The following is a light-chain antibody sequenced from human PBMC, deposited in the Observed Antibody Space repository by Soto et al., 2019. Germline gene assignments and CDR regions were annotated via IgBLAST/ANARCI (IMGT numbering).Light chain of an antibody. Sequence: DIHMTQSPSTLSASVGDRVTITCRASQSLTMWLAWYQQKPGKAPNLLIYKTSSLESGVPSRFSGRGSGTEFPSTNSLLQPDCFANYYWQHLTCFSWTFGQGTKVEVK. CDR1: QSLTMW. J-gene: IGKJ1*01. V-gene: IGKV1-5*03. CDR3: QHLTCFSWT. CDR2: KTS.